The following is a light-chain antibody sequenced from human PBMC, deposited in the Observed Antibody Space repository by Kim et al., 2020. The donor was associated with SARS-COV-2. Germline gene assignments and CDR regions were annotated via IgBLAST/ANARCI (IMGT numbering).Light chain of an antibody. J-gene: IGLJ1*01. V-gene: IGLV3-21*03. Sequence: SYELTQPPSVSVAPGKTASIPCEGNNIGSRNVHWYQQKPGQAPVVVLYDDVDRPSGIPERFSGSNSGNTATLSINSVEAGDEADYYCQVWDSSSDHYVFGRGTKVTVL. CDR1: NIGSRN. CDR2: DDV. CDR3: QVWDSSSDHYV.